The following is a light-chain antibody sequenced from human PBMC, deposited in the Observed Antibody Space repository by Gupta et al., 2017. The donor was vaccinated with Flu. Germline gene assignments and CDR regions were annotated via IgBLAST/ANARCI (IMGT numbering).Light chain of an antibody. V-gene: IGLV2-8*01. CDR2: EVD. Sequence: TITSTATIGDVGGDNYVSCYQQSPGQTPRCLIFEVDRRPSGVPDRFSGSKSGNTAALTATGLQAEDEADYYCASYAGISNYVVFGGGTKLTVL. J-gene: IGLJ2*01. CDR1: IGDVGGDNY. CDR3: ASYAGISNYVV.